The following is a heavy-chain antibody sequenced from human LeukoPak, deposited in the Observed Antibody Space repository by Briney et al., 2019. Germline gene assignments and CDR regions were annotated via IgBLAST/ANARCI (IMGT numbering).Heavy chain of an antibody. CDR3: AGGLGDSSGWYYFDY. CDR1: GYTFTGYC. J-gene: IGHJ4*02. CDR2: INPNSGGT. D-gene: IGHD6-19*01. Sequence: ASVKVSYKASGYTFTGYCMHWVRQAPGQGLEWMGWINPNSGGTNYAQKFQGRVTMTRDTSISTAYMELSRLRSDDTAVYYCAGGLGDSSGWYYFDYWGQGTLVTVSS. V-gene: IGHV1-2*02.